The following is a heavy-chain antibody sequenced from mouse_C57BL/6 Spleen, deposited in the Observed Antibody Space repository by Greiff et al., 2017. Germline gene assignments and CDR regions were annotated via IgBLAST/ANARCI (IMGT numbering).Heavy chain of an antibody. CDR2: INPSTGGT. CDR1: GYSFTGYY. CDR3: ARNGDYYGPKGFAY. D-gene: IGHD1-1*01. Sequence: VQLQQPGPELVKPGASVKISCKASGYSFTGYYMNWVKQSPEKSLEWIGEINPSTGGTTYNQKFKAKATLTVDKSSSTAYMQLKSLTSEDSAVYYCARNGDYYGPKGFAYWGQGTLVTVSA. J-gene: IGHJ3*01. V-gene: IGHV1-42*01.